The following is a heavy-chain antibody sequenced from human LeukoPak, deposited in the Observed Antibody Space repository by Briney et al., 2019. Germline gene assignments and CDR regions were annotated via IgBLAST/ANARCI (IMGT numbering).Heavy chain of an antibody. J-gene: IGHJ4*02. CDR3: ARDVGGNNHFGELLVT. CDR1: GYSFTTYW. CDR2: IIPIFGTA. Sequence: KISCKGSGYSFTTYWIAWVRQAPGQGLEWMGGIIPIFGTANYAQKFQGRVTITADESTSTAYMELSSLRSEDTAVYYCARDVGGNNHFGELLVTWGQGTLVTVSS. D-gene: IGHD3-10*01. V-gene: IGHV1-69*01.